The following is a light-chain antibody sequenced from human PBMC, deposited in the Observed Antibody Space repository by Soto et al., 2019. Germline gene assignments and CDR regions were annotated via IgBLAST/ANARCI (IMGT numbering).Light chain of an antibody. Sequence: DIQMTQSPSSLSASVGDRVIITCRASQGINSDLAWFQQKPEKAPKSLIYGTSRLHSGVPSKFSGSGSGTDFSLTISSLQPEDFATYYCQQYYTYPITFGQGTRLEIK. CDR2: GTS. V-gene: IGKV1-16*02. CDR3: QQYYTYPIT. J-gene: IGKJ5*01. CDR1: QGINSD.